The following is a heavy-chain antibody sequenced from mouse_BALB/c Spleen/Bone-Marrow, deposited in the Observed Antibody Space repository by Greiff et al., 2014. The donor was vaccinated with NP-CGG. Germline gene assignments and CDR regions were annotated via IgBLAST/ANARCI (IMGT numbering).Heavy chain of an antibody. Sequence: VQLQQPGAELVKPGASVKLSCTTSGFNIKDTYIHWVKQRPEQGLEWIGRIDPANGNTKYDPEFQGKATITADTSSNTAYLHLSGLTSEDTAVYSCAHDAPFAYWGQGTLVTVSA. CDR3: AHDAPFAY. V-gene: IGHV14-3*02. CDR2: IDPANGNT. CDR1: GFNIKDTY. D-gene: IGHD2-3*01. J-gene: IGHJ3*01.